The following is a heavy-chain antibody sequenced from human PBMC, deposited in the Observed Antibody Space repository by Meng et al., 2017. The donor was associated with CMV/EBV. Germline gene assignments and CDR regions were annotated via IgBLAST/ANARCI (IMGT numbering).Heavy chain of an antibody. CDR2: MNPNSGNT. Sequence: YSFTSYDINWVRQATGQGLEWVGWMNPNSGNTGYAQKFQGRVTMTRNTSISTAYMELSSLRSEDTAVYYCARGESSSGWYGTNFDYWGQGTLVTVSS. J-gene: IGHJ4*02. CDR3: ARGESSSGWYGTNFDY. CDR1: YSFTSYD. V-gene: IGHV1-8*01. D-gene: IGHD6-19*01.